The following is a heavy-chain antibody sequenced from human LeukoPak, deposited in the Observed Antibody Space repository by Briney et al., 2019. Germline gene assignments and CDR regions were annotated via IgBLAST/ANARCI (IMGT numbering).Heavy chain of an antibody. Sequence: SETLSLTCTVSGGSISSDTYSWSWVGQPAGKGPEWIGRIYTSGSTNYNPSLKSRVTISVDTSKNQFSLKLNSVTAADTAFYYCARAGGLGTYYPNWFDPWGQGTLVTVSS. CDR1: GGSISSDTYS. V-gene: IGHV4-61*02. CDR3: ARAGGLGTYYPNWFDP. CDR2: IYTSGST. D-gene: IGHD3-10*01. J-gene: IGHJ5*02.